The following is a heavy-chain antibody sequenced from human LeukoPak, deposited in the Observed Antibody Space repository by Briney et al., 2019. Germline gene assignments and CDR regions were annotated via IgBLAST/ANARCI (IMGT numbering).Heavy chain of an antibody. Sequence: GGSLRLSCAASGFTFSSYSMNWVRQAPGKGLEWVSSISSSSSYIYYADSVKGRFTISRDNAKNSLYLQMNSLRAEDMALYYCAKGGGSAYYYYYYMDVWGKGTTVTVSS. CDR1: GFTFSSYS. V-gene: IGHV3-21*04. J-gene: IGHJ6*03. D-gene: IGHD2-15*01. CDR3: AKGGGSAYYYYYYMDV. CDR2: ISSSSSYI.